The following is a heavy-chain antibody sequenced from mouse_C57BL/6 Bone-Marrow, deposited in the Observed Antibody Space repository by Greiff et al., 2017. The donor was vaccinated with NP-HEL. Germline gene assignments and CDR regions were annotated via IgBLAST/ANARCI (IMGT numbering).Heavy chain of an antibody. Sequence: EVQLQQSGPVLVKPGASVKMSCKASGYTFTDYYMNWVKQSHGKSLEWIGVINPYNGGTSYNQKFKGKATLTVDKSSSTAYMELNSLTSEDSAVYYCARKGYGSSYDYAMDYWGQGTSVTVSS. CDR3: ARKGYGSSYDYAMDY. CDR2: INPYNGGT. CDR1: GYTFTDYY. J-gene: IGHJ4*01. V-gene: IGHV1-19*01. D-gene: IGHD1-1*01.